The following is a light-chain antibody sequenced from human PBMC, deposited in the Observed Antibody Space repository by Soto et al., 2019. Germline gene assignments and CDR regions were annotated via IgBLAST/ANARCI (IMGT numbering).Light chain of an antibody. CDR1: QSVSNNY. CDR3: QQYGSSPPYT. Sequence: EVVLTQSPGTQSLSPGERATLSCRASQSVSNNYLAWYQQKPGQSPKLVIFGSTDRATGIPDRFSGSGSGTDFALTISRLEPEDFAVYYCQQYGSSPPYTFGQGTKLEIK. CDR2: GST. V-gene: IGKV3-20*01. J-gene: IGKJ2*01.